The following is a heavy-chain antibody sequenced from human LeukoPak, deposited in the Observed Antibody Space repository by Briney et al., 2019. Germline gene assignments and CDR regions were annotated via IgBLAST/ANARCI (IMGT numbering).Heavy chain of an antibody. Sequence: GGSLRLSCAASGFIFSNYGMNWVRQAPGKGLDWVSSISGSGSSTYYAESVKGRVTISRDNSQNTLYLQMNSLRAEGTAIYYCAKDLPYYYDSSGSGDAFDIRGRGTMVTVST. CDR3: AKDLPYYYDSSGSGDAFDI. V-gene: IGHV3-23*01. CDR2: ISGSGSST. D-gene: IGHD3-22*01. CDR1: GFIFSNYG. J-gene: IGHJ3*02.